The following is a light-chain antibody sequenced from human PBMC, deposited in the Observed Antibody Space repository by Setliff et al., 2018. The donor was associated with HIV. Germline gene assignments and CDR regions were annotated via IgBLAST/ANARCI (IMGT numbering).Light chain of an antibody. CDR3: SSYTSSSTFV. J-gene: IGLJ2*01. CDR2: DVT. Sequence: QSVLTQPASVSGSPGQSITISCTGTSSDVGGYNYVSWYQQFPGKAPKVIIYDVTKRPSGVSNRFSGSKSGNTASLTISGLQAEDESNFYCSSYTSSSTFVFGGGTKVTVL. V-gene: IGLV2-14*03. CDR1: SSDVGGYNY.